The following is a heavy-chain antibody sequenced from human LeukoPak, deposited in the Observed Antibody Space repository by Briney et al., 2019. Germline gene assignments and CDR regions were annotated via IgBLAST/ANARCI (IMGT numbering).Heavy chain of an antibody. Sequence: SETLSLTCTVSGGSISSYYWSWLRQPPGRGLEWIGYIYYSGSTNYNPSLKSRVTISVDTSKSQFSLKLSSVTAADTAVYYCARVADYYDSSGYLHAEYFQHWGQGTLVTVSS. D-gene: IGHD3-22*01. V-gene: IGHV4-59*01. J-gene: IGHJ1*01. CDR1: GGSISSYY. CDR3: ARVADYYDSSGYLHAEYFQH. CDR2: IYYSGST.